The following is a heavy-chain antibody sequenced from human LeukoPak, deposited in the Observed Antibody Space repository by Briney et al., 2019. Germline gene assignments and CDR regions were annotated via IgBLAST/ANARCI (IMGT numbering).Heavy chain of an antibody. CDR1: GDSVSSISAT. D-gene: IGHD6-13*01. CDR3: ARGSSSSSWYFDY. CDR2: TYYRSKWYN. J-gene: IGHJ4*02. Sequence: LSQTLSLTCGISGDSVSSISATWTWIRQSPSRGLEWLGRTYYRSKWYNDYAVSVKSRITINPDTSKNQFSLQLNSVTPEDTAVYYCARGSSSSSWYFDYWGQGTLVTVSS. V-gene: IGHV6-1*01.